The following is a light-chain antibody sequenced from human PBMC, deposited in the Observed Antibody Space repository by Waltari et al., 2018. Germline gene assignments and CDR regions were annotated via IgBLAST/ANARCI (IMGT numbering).Light chain of an antibody. V-gene: IGKV1-39*01. CDR2: AAS. Sequence: DIQMTQSPSSLSASVGDRVTITCRASQSISNYLNWYQQKTRKAPKLLIYAASTLQSGVPSRFSGSGSGTDFTLTISSLQPEDFATYYCQQSSITPRTFGQGTKVEIK. CDR3: QQSSITPRT. CDR1: QSISNY. J-gene: IGKJ1*01.